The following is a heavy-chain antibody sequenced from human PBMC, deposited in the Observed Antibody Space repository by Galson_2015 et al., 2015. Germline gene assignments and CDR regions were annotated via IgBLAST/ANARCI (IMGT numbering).Heavy chain of an antibody. V-gene: IGHV3-30*18. CDR1: GFTFSSYG. CDR3: AKVCFRAVAGNYFDY. J-gene: IGHJ4*02. Sequence: SLRLSCAASGFTFSSYGMHWVRQAPGKGLEWVAVISYDGSNKYYADSVKGRFTISRDSSKNTLYLQMNSLRAEDTAVYYCAKVCFRAVAGNYFDYRGQGTLVTVSS. D-gene: IGHD6-19*01. CDR2: ISYDGSNK.